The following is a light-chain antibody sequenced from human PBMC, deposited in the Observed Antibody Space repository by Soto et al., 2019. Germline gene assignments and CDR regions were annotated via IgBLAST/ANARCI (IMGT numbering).Light chain of an antibody. CDR3: WGSWT. CDR2: DAS. CDR1: QSISSW. V-gene: IGKV1-5*01. J-gene: IGKJ1*01. Sequence: DIQMTQSPSTLSASVGDRVTITCRASQSISSWLAWYQQKPGKAPKLLIYDASSLESGVPSRFSGSGSGTEFTLTISSLQPDDFATYYCWGSWTFGQGTKVEIK.